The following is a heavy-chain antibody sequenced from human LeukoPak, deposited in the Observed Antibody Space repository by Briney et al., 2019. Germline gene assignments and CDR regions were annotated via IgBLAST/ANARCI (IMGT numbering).Heavy chain of an antibody. J-gene: IGHJ4*02. CDR2: ISSNGGST. Sequence: PGGSLRLSCAASGFIFTSYAMHWVRQAPGKGLEYVSAISSNGGSTYYADSVKGRFTISRDNSKNTLYLQMSSLRAENTAVYYFGTEGAAAMLGDYWGQGTLVTVSS. V-gene: IGHV3-64D*06. CDR3: GTEGAAAMLGDY. CDR1: GFIFTSYA. D-gene: IGHD2-2*01.